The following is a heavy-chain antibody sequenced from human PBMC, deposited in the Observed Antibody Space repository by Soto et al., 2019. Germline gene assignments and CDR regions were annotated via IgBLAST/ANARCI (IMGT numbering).Heavy chain of an antibody. V-gene: IGHV3-23*01. CDR2: IIGSGGST. CDR3: AKERWLAC. CDR1: AFPFSSQA. J-gene: IGHJ4*02. Sequence: RLSGADCAFPFSSQAIAWVRQPPGKGLEWVSAIIGSGGSTYYADSVKGLFTISRDNSKNTLYLQMNILRAEDTAVYYCAKERWLACWGQGTLVTACS. D-gene: IGHD6-19*01.